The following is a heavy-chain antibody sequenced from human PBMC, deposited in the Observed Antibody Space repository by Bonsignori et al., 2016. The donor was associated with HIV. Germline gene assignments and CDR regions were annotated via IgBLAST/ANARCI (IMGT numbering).Heavy chain of an antibody. CDR3: ARGGMDGVTGMDV. D-gene: IGHD3-10*01. J-gene: IGHJ6*03. Sequence: WVRQAPGQGLEWMGGINPTLGTTNSARRFQGRVTITADMSTSTVYMGLTSLTSEDTAVYYCARGGMDGVTGMDVWGKGTTVTVSS. CDR2: INPTLGTT. V-gene: IGHV1-69*06.